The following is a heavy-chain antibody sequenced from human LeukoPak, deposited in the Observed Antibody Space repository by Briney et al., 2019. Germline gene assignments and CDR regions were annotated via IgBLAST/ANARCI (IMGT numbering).Heavy chain of an antibody. Sequence: SETLSLTCAVYTGSFIGYYWSWIRQPPGKGLEWIGEINHSGITNYNPSLKSRVTISLDKSKNQFSLKLTSVTAADTAVYYCARESLAARRGRNWFDPWGQGTLVTVSS. CDR3: ARESLAARRGRNWFDP. CDR2: INHSGIT. V-gene: IGHV4-34*01. D-gene: IGHD6-6*01. J-gene: IGHJ5*02. CDR1: TGSFIGYY.